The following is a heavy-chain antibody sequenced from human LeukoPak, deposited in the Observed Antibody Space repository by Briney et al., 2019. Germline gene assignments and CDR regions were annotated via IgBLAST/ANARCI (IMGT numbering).Heavy chain of an antibody. D-gene: IGHD3-22*01. CDR3: ARLKDSSGYLYYYYYMDV. Sequence: GSLRLSCAASGFTLSTYGMSWIRQPPGKGLEWIGEINHSGSTNYNPSLKSRVTISVDTSKNQFSLKLSSVTAADTAVYYCARLKDSSGYLYYYYYMDVWGKGTTVTVSS. CDR2: INHSGST. V-gene: IGHV4-34*01. CDR1: GFTLSTYG. J-gene: IGHJ6*03.